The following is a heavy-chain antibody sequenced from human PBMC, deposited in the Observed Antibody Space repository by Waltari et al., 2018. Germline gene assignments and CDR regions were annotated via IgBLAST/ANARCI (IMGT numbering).Heavy chain of an antibody. Sequence: QVQLVQSGAEVKKPGASVKVSCKASGYTFTGYYMHWVRQAPGQGLEWMGRINPNSGGTNYAQKFQGRVTMTRDTSISTAYMELSRLRSDDTAVYYCARDGDYDFWSGCFSKWGQGTLVTVSS. CDR1: GYTFTGYY. V-gene: IGHV1-2*06. CDR3: ARDGDYDFWSGCFSK. D-gene: IGHD3-3*01. J-gene: IGHJ4*02. CDR2: INPNSGGT.